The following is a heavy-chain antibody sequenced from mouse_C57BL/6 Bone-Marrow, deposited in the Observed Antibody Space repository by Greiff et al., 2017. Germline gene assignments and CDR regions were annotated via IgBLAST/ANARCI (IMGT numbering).Heavy chain of an antibody. CDR3: ALNWEGFAY. CDR2: INPSSGYT. Sequence: QVQLQQSGAELARPGASVTMSCKASGYTFTSYTMHWVKQRPGQGLEWIGYINPSSGYTKYNQKFKDKATLTADKSSSTAYMQLSSLTSEDSAVYYCALNWEGFAYWGQGTLVTVSA. D-gene: IGHD4-1*01. J-gene: IGHJ3*01. CDR1: GYTFTSYT. V-gene: IGHV1-4*01.